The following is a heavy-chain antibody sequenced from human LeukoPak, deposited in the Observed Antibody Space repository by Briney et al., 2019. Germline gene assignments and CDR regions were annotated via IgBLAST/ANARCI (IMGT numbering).Heavy chain of an antibody. Sequence: PGGSLRLSCAASGFTFSSYSMNWVRQAPGKGLEWVSYISSSSSTIYYADSVKGRFTISRDNAKNSLYLQMNSLRAEDTAVYYCARVIPEYYDILTGSTIPYYFDYWGQGTLVTVSS. CDR2: ISSSSSTI. J-gene: IGHJ4*02. CDR3: ARVIPEYYDILTGSTIPYYFDY. CDR1: GFTFSSYS. D-gene: IGHD3-9*01. V-gene: IGHV3-48*04.